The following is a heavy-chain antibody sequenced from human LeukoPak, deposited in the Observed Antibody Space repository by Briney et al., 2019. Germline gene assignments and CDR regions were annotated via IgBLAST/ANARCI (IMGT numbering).Heavy chain of an antibody. CDR1: GYTFTSYG. CDR2: VSGYNGNT. CDR3: ARDRTVWFGESYKKDAFDI. Sequence: ASVKVSCKASGYTFTSYGINWVRQAPGQGLEWMGWVSGYNGNTNYAQKLQGRVTMTTDTPTSTAYMELRSLRSDDTAVYYCARDRTVWFGESYKKDAFDIWGQGTMVTVSS. V-gene: IGHV1-18*01. J-gene: IGHJ3*02. D-gene: IGHD3-10*01.